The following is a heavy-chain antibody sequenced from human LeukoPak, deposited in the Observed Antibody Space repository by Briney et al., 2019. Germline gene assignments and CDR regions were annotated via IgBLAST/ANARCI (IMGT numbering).Heavy chain of an antibody. CDR3: ARDGPRWELTPFDY. CDR1: DGSIRSYY. V-gene: IGHV4-4*07. CDR2: IYTSGST. D-gene: IGHD1-26*01. Sequence: PSETLSLTCTVSDGSIRSYYWSWIRQPAGKGLEWIGRIYTSGSTNYNPSLESRVTMSSDTSNNQFSLKLSSVTAADTAMYYCARDGPRWELTPFDYWGQGTLVTVSS. J-gene: IGHJ4*02.